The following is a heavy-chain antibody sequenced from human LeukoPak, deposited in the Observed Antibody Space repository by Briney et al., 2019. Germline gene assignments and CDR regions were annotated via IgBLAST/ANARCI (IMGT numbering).Heavy chain of an antibody. CDR3: AKAGLVCSSTSCHIEY. V-gene: IGHV3-9*01. CDR2: INWNSGSI. J-gene: IGHJ4*02. CDR1: GFTFDDYV. Sequence: GGSLTLSYAGSGFTFDDYVMHWVGQPAGKDLDGVSGINWNSGSIDYADSVKGRFTVARDNAKNSLYLQMNNLGAEDTALYYCAKAGLVCSSTSCHIEYWGQGTLVTVSS. D-gene: IGHD2-2*01.